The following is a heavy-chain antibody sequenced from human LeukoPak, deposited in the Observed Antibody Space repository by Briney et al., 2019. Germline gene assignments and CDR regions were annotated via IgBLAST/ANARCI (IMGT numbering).Heavy chain of an antibody. Sequence: GRSLRLSCVASGFTFSNYGMHWVRQAPGKGLEWVAVISDDGSNKYYPDSAKGRFTISRDNSKSTLNLQMDSLRIEDTAVYYCAKVGFTXXXMXAFDXWGQGTXVTV. CDR1: GFTFSNYG. CDR2: ISDDGSNK. J-gene: IGHJ3*02. D-gene: IGHD3-16*01. CDR3: AKVGFTXXXMXAFDX. V-gene: IGHV3-30*18.